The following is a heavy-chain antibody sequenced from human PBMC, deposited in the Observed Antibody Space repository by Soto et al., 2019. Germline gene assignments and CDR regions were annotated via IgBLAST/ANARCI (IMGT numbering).Heavy chain of an antibody. D-gene: IGHD5-18*01. CDR3: ARDADTAMVYFDY. CDR1: GGTFSSYT. CDR2: IIPILGIA. J-gene: IGHJ4*02. V-gene: IGHV1-69*04. Sequence: SVKVSCKASGGTFSSYTISWVRQAPGQGLEWMGRIIPILGIANYAQKFQGRVTITADKSTSTAYMELSSLRSEDTAVYYCARDADTAMVYFDYWGQGTLVTVSS.